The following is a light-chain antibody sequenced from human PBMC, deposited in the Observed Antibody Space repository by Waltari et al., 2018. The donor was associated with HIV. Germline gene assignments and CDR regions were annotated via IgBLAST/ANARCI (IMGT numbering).Light chain of an antibody. CDR1: NIGSRS. J-gene: IGLJ1*01. V-gene: IGLV3-21*02. Sequence: SFVLTQPPSVSVAPGQTATISCGESNIGSRSVHWYQLKPGQAPVLVVYDDSARPSGIPERFSGSNSGNTATLTISRVEAGDEADYFCQVWDTSSDHVDYVFGTGTKVTVL. CDR3: QVWDTSSDHVDYV. CDR2: DDS.